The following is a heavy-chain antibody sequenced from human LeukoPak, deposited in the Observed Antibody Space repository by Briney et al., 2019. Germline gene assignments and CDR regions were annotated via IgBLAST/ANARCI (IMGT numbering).Heavy chain of an antibody. Sequence: KPGESLKISCKGSGYSFTSYWIGWVRQLPGKGLEWMGIIYPGDSDTRYSPSFQGQVTISADKSISTAYLQWSSLKASGTAMYYCARGSSGSYSRWWYFDLWGRGTLVTVSS. D-gene: IGHD3-10*01. CDR2: IYPGDSDT. CDR1: GYSFTSYW. V-gene: IGHV5-51*01. CDR3: ARGSSGSYSRWWYFDL. J-gene: IGHJ2*01.